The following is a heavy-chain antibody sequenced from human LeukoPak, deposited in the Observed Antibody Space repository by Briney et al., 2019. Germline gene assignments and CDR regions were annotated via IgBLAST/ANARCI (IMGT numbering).Heavy chain of an antibody. J-gene: IGHJ4*02. D-gene: IGHD1-26*01. V-gene: IGHV3-23*01. CDR3: AKDCDSGSYSEY. CDR1: GFTFSSYA. CDR2: ISGSGGST. Sequence: GGSLRLSCAASGFTFSSYAMSWVRQAPGKGLEWVSAISGSGGSTYYADSVKGRFTISRDNSKNTLYLQMNGLRAEDTAVYYCAKDCDSGSYSEYWGQGTLVTVSS.